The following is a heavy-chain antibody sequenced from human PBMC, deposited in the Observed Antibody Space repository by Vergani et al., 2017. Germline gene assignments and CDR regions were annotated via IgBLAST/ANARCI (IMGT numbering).Heavy chain of an antibody. CDR1: GFTFSSYG. J-gene: IGHJ4*02. CDR2: IWYDGSNK. V-gene: IGHV3-33*01. CDR3: ARDQGFLGSSGYPWS. D-gene: IGHD3-22*01. Sequence: QVQLVESGGGVVQPGRSLRLSCAASGFTFSSYGMHWVRQAPGKGLECVAVIWYDGSNKYYADSVKGRFTISRDNSKNTLYLQMNSLRAEDTAVYYCARDQGFLGSSGYPWSWGQGTLVTVSS.